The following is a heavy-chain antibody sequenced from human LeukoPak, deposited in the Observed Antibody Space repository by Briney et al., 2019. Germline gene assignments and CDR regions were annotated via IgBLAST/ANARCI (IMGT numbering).Heavy chain of an antibody. J-gene: IGHJ6*03. CDR3: TRDALYGAPSYYCMDV. V-gene: IGHV3-7*01. CDR2: IKQDGSDI. D-gene: IGHD4-17*01. Sequence: PGGSLRLSCAASGFTFNGFWMSWVREAPGKGLEWVANIKQDGSDIYYLGSVRGRFTISRDNAMNSLYLQMNSLRAEDTAVYYCTRDALYGAPSYYCMDVWGKGTTVTVSS. CDR1: GFTFNGFW.